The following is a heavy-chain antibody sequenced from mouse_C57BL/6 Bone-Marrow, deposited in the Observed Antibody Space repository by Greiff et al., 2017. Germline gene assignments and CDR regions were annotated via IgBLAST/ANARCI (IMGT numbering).Heavy chain of an antibody. Sequence: VQLQQSGAELVRPGTSVKVSCKASGYAFTNYLIGWVKQRPGQGLEWIGVINPGSGGTNYNEKFKGKATLTADKSSSTAYMQLSSLTSEDSAVYFCARFGYYGGYFDVWGTGTTVTVSS. V-gene: IGHV1-54*01. CDR3: ARFGYYGGYFDV. J-gene: IGHJ1*03. CDR1: GYAFTNYL. D-gene: IGHD2-3*01. CDR2: INPGSGGT.